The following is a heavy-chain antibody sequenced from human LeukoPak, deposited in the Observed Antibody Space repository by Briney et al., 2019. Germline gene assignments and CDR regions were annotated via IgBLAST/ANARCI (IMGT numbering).Heavy chain of an antibody. CDR1: GFTFSDYY. Sequence: PGGSLRLSCAASGFTFSDYYMSWIRQAPGKGLEWVAVIWSDGSNKYYADSVKGRFTISRDNSKNMLYLQMDGLRAEDTAVYYCARDSFELRWPDYWGQGTLVTVSS. V-gene: IGHV3-33*08. J-gene: IGHJ4*02. D-gene: IGHD4-23*01. CDR3: ARDSFELRWPDY. CDR2: IWSDGSNK.